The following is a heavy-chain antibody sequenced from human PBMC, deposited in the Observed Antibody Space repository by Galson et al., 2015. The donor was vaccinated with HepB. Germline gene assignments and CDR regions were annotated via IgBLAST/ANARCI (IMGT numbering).Heavy chain of an antibody. CDR3: ARVYGGGIYYYYYSVDV. CDR2: ISSSSIYI. Sequence: SLRLSCAASGFTFSSYSMNWVRQAPGKGLEWVSSISSSSIYIYYADSVKGRFTISRDNAKNSLYLQMNSLRAEDTAVYYCARVYGGGIYYYYYSVDVWGQGTTVTVSS. V-gene: IGHV3-21*01. CDR1: GFTFSSYS. D-gene: IGHD3-16*01. J-gene: IGHJ6*02.